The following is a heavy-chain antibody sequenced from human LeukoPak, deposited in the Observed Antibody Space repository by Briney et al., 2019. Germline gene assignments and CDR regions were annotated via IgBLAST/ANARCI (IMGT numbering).Heavy chain of an antibody. D-gene: IGHD3-10*01. V-gene: IGHV3-11*01. CDR2: ISSSGSTI. CDR1: GFTFSDYY. J-gene: IGHJ4*02. Sequence: GGSLGLSCAASGFTFSDYYMSWIRQAPGKGLEWVSYISSSGSTIYYADSVKGRFTISRDNAKNSLYLQMNSLRAEDTAVYYCARDNRYYYGSGERTWGQGTLVTVSS. CDR3: ARDNRYYYGSGERT.